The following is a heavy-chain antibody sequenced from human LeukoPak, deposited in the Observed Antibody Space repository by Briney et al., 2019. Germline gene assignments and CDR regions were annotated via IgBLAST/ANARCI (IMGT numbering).Heavy chain of an antibody. Sequence: GESLKISCEGSGYSFTSYWIGWVRQMPGKGLEWMGIIYPGDSNSRYSPSFQGQVTISADKSITTAYLQWSSLKASDTAMYYCAASAAAGTSWFDPWGQGTLVTVSS. CDR3: AASAAAGTSWFDP. J-gene: IGHJ5*02. CDR1: GYSFTSYW. D-gene: IGHD6-13*01. V-gene: IGHV5-51*01. CDR2: IYPGDSNS.